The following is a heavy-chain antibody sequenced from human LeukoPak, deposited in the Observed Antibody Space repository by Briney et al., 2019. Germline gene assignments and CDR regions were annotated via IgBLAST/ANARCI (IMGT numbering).Heavy chain of an antibody. CDR2: IKQDGSEK. V-gene: IGHV3-7*01. D-gene: IGHD3-16*02. CDR3: ARDIVEPYYYYYMDV. CDR1: GFTFSSYW. J-gene: IGHJ6*03. Sequence: GGSLRLSCAASGFTFSSYWMSWVRQAPGKGLEWVANIKQDGSEKYYVDSVKGRFTISRDNAKNSLYLQMNSLRAEDTAVYYCARDIVEPYYYYYMDVWRKGTTVTVSS.